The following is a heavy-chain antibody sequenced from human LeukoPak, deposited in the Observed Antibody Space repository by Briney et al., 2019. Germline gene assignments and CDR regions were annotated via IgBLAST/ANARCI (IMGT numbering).Heavy chain of an antibody. V-gene: IGHV3-7*04. CDR3: ARVQTGTTNWFDP. Sequence: GGSLRLSCAASGFTLSTYWMSWVRQAPGKGLEWVANVNRDGSGKYYVDSVRGRFTISRDNAKNSLYLQMNSLRAEDTAVYYCARVQTGTTNWFDPWGQGTLVTVSS. CDR2: VNRDGSGK. J-gene: IGHJ5*02. CDR1: GFTLSTYW. D-gene: IGHD1-1*01.